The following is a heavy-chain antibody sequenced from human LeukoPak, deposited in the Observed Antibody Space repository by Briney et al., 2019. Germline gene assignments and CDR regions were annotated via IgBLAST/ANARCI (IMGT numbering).Heavy chain of an antibody. CDR3: ARGHYGLDV. J-gene: IGHJ6*02. Sequence: GGSLRLSCAASGFSLSNHWVTWVRQAPGKGPEWVAHINVDGGEKDFLDSVRGRFTISRDNSKNSVYLQMNTLRVGDTAVYHCARGHYGLDVWGQGTTVTVSS. V-gene: IGHV3-7*01. CDR1: GFSLSNHW. CDR2: INVDGGEK.